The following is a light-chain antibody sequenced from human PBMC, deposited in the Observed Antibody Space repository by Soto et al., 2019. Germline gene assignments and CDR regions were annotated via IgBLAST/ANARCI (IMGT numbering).Light chain of an antibody. V-gene: IGKV3-20*01. CDR3: QQDGSSPWT. CDR1: QSVSSSY. CDR2: SAS. J-gene: IGKJ1*01. Sequence: VLTQSPGTLSLSPGEIAALSCRASQSVSSSYLAWYQQRPGQAPRLLIYSASRRATGIPDRLRGSASGKDFTHPIDSLEPEDVAVYYCQQDGSSPWTFGQRTKVEIK.